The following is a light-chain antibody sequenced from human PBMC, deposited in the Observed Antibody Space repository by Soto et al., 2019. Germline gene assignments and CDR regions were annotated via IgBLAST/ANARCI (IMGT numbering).Light chain of an antibody. Sequence: EIEITQSPPTLSVSPGESATLSCRASQSVSDSLAWYQQKPGQAPRVLIYSASTRATGIPARFSGSGSGTDFTLTISSLQTEDFATYYCQQLNSYPLSFGGGTKVDIK. CDR1: QSVSDS. V-gene: IGKV3-15*01. CDR3: QQLNSYPLS. J-gene: IGKJ4*01. CDR2: SAS.